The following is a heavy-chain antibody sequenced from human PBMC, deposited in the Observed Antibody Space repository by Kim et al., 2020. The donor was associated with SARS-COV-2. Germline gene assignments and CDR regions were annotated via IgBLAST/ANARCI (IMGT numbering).Heavy chain of an antibody. D-gene: IGHD3-10*01. CDR1: GGSISSYY. V-gene: IGHV4-59*13. CDR3: ARDRSHYYYGSGSYSHGMDV. CDR2: IYYSGST. J-gene: IGHJ6*02. Sequence: SETLSLTCTVSGGSISSYYWSWIRQPPGKGLEWIGYIYYSGSTNYNPSLKSRVTISVDTSKNQFSLKLSSVTAADTAVYYCARDRSHYYYGSGSYSHGMDVWGQGTTVTVSS.